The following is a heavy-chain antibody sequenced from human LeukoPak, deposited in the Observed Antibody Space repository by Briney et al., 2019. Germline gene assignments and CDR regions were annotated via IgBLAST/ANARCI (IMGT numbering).Heavy chain of an antibody. CDR2: ISGSGGST. V-gene: IGHV3-23*01. CDR1: GFTFRFSNYA. J-gene: IGHJ4*02. D-gene: IGHD6-25*01. Sequence: GGSLRLSCAASGFTFRFSNYAMSWVRQAPGKGLEWVSAISGSGGSTYYADSLKGRFSISRDNSKNTLYLQMNSLRAEDTAVNYCAKNKITLAAAAFYYFDYGGQGTLVTVSS. CDR3: AKNKITLAAAAFYYFDY.